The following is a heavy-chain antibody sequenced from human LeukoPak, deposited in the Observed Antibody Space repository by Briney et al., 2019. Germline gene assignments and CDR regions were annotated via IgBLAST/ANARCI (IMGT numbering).Heavy chain of an antibody. Sequence: GGSLRLSCAASGFTFSSYAMHWVRQAPGKGLEWVAVITYDGSNKYYADSVKGRFTISRDNAKNSLYLQMDSLRAEDTAVYYCAREGKWFSTYYYYYMDVWGKGTTVTVSS. V-gene: IGHV3-30-3*01. CDR3: AREGKWFSTYYYYYMDV. CDR1: GFTFSSYA. J-gene: IGHJ6*03. CDR2: ITYDGSNK. D-gene: IGHD3-22*01.